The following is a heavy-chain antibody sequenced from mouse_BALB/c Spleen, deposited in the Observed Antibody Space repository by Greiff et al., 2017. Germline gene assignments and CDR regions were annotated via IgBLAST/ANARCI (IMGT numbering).Heavy chain of an antibody. J-gene: IGHJ4*01. CDR2: ISSGGSYT. CDR3: ARGHAMDY. CDR1: GFNFSSYA. Sequence: EVKLVESGGGLVKPGGSLKLSCADSGFNFSSYAMSWVRQSPEKRLEWVAGISSGGSYTYYPDTVPGRFTISRDNAKNTLYLEMSSLRSEDTAMYYCARGHAMDYWGQGTSVTVSS. V-gene: IGHV5-9-4*01.